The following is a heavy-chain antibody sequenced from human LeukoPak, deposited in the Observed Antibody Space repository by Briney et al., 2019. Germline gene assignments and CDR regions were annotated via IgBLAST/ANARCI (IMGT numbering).Heavy chain of an antibody. CDR3: AREKSGAVPGTIDY. CDR2: ISGSGHTI. CDR1: ELTFSSYG. V-gene: IGHV3-48*03. J-gene: IGHJ4*02. Sequence: GGSLRLACAASELTFSSYGMNWVRQAPGKGLEWVSYISGSGHTINYADSVKGRLTLSRDNAKNSLYLQLNSLRAEDTAVYYCAREKSGAVPGTIDYWGQGALVTVSS. D-gene: IGHD6-19*01.